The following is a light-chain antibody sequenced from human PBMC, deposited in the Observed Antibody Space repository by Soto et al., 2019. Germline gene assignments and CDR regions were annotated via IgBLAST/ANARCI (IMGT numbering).Light chain of an antibody. CDR3: CSYTGSYIYV. V-gene: IGLV2-11*01. J-gene: IGLJ1*01. Sequence: QSALTQPRSVSGSPGQSVTISCTGTSNDVGAYHYVSWYQHHPGKAPKLVIFDVNSRPSGVPHRFSGSKSDNTASLTISGLQAEDEADYYCCSYTGSYIYVFGTGTKVTVL. CDR1: SNDVGAYHY. CDR2: DVN.